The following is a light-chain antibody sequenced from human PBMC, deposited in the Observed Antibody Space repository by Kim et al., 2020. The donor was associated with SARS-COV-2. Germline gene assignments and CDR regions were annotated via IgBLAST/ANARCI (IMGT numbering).Light chain of an antibody. J-gene: IGLJ1*01. Sequence: SYELTQPPSVSVAPGKTARITCGGNNIGSKSVLWYQQKPGQAPVLVIYYDSDRHSGIPERFSGSNSGNTATLTISRVEAGDEADYYCQVWDSSSDHYVFG. CDR2: YDS. CDR1: NIGSKS. V-gene: IGLV3-21*04. CDR3: QVWDSSSDHYV.